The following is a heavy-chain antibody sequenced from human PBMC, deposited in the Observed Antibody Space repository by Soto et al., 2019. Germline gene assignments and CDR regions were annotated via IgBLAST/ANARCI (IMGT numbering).Heavy chain of an antibody. J-gene: IGHJ5*02. CDR2: IYHSGST. Sequence: SETLSLTCAVSGGSISSGGYSWSWIRQPPGKGLEWIGYIYHSGSTYYNPSLKSRVTISVDRSKNQFYLKLSSVTAADTAVYYCARAFVVVNAAIPAGWFDPWGQGNLVTVSS. CDR3: ARAFVVVNAAIPAGWFDP. V-gene: IGHV4-30-2*01. CDR1: GGSISSGGYS. D-gene: IGHD2-2*02.